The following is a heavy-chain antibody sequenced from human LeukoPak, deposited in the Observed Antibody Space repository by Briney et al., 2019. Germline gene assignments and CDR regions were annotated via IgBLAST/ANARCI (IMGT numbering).Heavy chain of an antibody. J-gene: IGHJ4*02. CDR2: ISSSGSTI. CDR1: GFTFSSYE. D-gene: IGHD2-21*01. V-gene: IGHV3-48*03. Sequence: GGSLRLSCSASGFTFSSYEMNWIRQAPGKGLEWVSYISSSGSTIYYADSVGGRFTVSRDNAKNSLYLQMSSLRAEDTAVYYCARGHISGDYWGQGALVTVSS. CDR3: ARGHISGDY.